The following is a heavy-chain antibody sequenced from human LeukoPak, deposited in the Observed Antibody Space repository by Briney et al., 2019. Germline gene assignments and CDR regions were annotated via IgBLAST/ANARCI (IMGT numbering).Heavy chain of an antibody. D-gene: IGHD6-19*01. Sequence: PSETLSLTCTVSGGSISSGSYYWSWIRQPAGKGLEWIGRIYTSGSTNYNPSLKSRVTMSVDTSKNQFSLKLSSVTAADTAVYYCARGLTVAGDGNYYYYYMDVWGKGTTVTISS. CDR2: IYTSGST. J-gene: IGHJ6*03. CDR1: GGSISSGSYY. CDR3: ARGLTVAGDGNYYYYYMDV. V-gene: IGHV4-61*02.